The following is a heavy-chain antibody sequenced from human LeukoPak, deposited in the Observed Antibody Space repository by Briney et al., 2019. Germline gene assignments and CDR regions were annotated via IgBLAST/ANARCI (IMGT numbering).Heavy chain of an antibody. V-gene: IGHV3-7*01. Sequence: GGSLRLSCAASGFTFSSYWMTWVRRAPGKGLEWVANIKQDGSQTYCVDSVKGRFTISRDNVKNSLYLQMNSLRADDTAVYYCARGQGIDWGQGTLVTVSS. CDR1: GFTFSSYW. J-gene: IGHJ4*02. D-gene: IGHD2-15*01. CDR3: ARGQGID. CDR2: IKQDGSQT.